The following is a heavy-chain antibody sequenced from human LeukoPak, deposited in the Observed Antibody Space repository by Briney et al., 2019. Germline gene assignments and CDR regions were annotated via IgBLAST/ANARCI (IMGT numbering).Heavy chain of an antibody. CDR3: ATFSGYVAY. J-gene: IGHJ4*02. V-gene: IGHV3-48*03. CDR2: ISSGGGPI. Sequence: GGSLRLSCAASGFTFSSYEMNWVRQAPGKGLEWISYISSGGGPIYYADSVKGRFTISRDNAKNSLYLQMNSLRAEDTAVYYCATFSGYVAYWGQGTLVTVSS. CDR1: GFTFSSYE. D-gene: IGHD1-26*01.